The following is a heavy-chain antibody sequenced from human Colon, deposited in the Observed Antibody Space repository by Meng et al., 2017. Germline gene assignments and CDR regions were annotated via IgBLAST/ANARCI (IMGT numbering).Heavy chain of an antibody. Sequence: GQLVHSGDEVKRAWASVKIPGKASGYSVRDCYIHWVRQAPGQGLEWMGWIVPNSGDTNYAQKFQGRVTMTRDTSISTTYMELIRLTSDDTAVYYCARSTPSLDYWGQGTLVTVSS. J-gene: IGHJ4*02. CDR3: ARSTPSLDY. CDR1: GYSVRDCY. CDR2: IVPNSGDT. D-gene: IGHD2-15*01. V-gene: IGHV1-2*02.